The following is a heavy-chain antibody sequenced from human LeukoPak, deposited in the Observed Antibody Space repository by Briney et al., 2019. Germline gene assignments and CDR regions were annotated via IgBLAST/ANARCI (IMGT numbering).Heavy chain of an antibody. CDR1: GYTFTGYY. D-gene: IGHD1-26*01. CDR2: INPNSGGT. J-gene: IGHJ5*02. CDR3: ARWGIVGATRGCNWFDP. V-gene: IGHV1-2*02. Sequence: ASVKVSCKASGYTFTGYYMHWVRQAPGQGLEWMGWINPNSGGTNYAQKFQGRVTMTRDTSISTAYMELSRLRSDDTAVYYCARWGIVGATRGCNWFDPWGQGTLVTVSS.